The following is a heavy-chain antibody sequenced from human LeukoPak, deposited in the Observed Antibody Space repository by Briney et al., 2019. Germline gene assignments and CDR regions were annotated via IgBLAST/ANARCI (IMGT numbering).Heavy chain of an antibody. Sequence: GESLKISCKGSGYSFTSYWIGWVRQMPGKGLEWMGIIYPGDSDTRYSPSFHGQVTISADNSITTAYLKWSSLKASDTAMYYCARRGPAGYYSLNYFDYWGQGTLVTVSS. D-gene: IGHD3-9*01. CDR2: IYPGDSDT. J-gene: IGHJ4*02. V-gene: IGHV5-51*01. CDR1: GYSFTSYW. CDR3: ARRGPAGYYSLNYFDY.